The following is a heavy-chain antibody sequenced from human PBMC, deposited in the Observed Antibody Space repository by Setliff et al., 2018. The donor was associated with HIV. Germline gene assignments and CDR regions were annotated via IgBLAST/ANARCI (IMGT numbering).Heavy chain of an antibody. D-gene: IGHD5-18*01. V-gene: IGHV3-33*06. CDR3: AKDFARYSSYYHGMDV. CDR1: GFTFSSYG. J-gene: IGHJ6*02. CDR2: IWYDGSNE. Sequence: SLKISCAGSGFTFSSYGMNWVRQAPGEGLEWVALIWYDGSNEYYADSVKGRFTISRDNSKNILYLQMNSLRAEDTAVYYCAKDFARYSSYYHGMDVWGQGTTVTVSS.